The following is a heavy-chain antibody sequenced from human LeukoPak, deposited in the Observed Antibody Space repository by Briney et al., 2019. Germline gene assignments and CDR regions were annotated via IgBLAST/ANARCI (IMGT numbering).Heavy chain of an antibody. Sequence: SQTLSLTCTVSGGSISSGDYYWSWIRQPPGKGLEWIGYIYYSGSTYYNPSLKSRVTISVDTSKNQFSLKLSSVTAADTAVYYCASMGYSGYDQAFDYWGQGTLATVSS. CDR1: GGSISSGDYY. J-gene: IGHJ4*02. CDR2: IYYSGST. D-gene: IGHD5-12*01. V-gene: IGHV4-30-4*01. CDR3: ASMGYSGYDQAFDY.